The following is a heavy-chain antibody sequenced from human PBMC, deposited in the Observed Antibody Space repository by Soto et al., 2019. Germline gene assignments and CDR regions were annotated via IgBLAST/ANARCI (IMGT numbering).Heavy chain of an antibody. J-gene: IGHJ5*02. CDR3: ARDRTYCGGDWYSARFDP. CDR2: ISYDGSNK. CDR1: GFTFSSYA. D-gene: IGHD2-21*02. V-gene: IGHV3-30-3*01. Sequence: QVQLVESGGGVVQPGRSLRLSCAASGFTFSSYAMHWVRQAPGKGLEWVAVISYDGSNKYYADSVKGRFTISRDNSKNTLYLQMNSLRAEDTAVYYRARDRTYCGGDWYSARFDPWGRCTLVAVCS.